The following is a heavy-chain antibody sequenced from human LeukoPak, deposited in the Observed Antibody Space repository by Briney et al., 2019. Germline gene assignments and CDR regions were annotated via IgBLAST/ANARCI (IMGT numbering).Heavy chain of an antibody. CDR3: ARSHTLYCRGGSCYPPFDY. Sequence: GGSLRLSCAASGFTFSDYYMSWIRQAPGKGLEWVSSISSSSSYIYYADSVKGRFTISRDNAKNSLYLQMNSLRAEDTAVYYCARSHTLYCRGGSCYPPFDYWGQGTLVTVSS. CDR1: GFTFSDYY. J-gene: IGHJ4*02. CDR2: ISSSSSYI. V-gene: IGHV3-11*06. D-gene: IGHD2-15*01.